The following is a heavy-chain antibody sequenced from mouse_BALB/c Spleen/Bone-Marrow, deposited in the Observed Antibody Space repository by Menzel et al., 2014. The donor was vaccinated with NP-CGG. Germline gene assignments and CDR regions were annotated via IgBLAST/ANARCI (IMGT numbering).Heavy chain of an antibody. D-gene: IGHD2-1*01. J-gene: IGHJ4*01. CDR2: INPDSSTI. CDR1: GFDFSRFW. V-gene: IGHV4-1*02. Sequence: DVQLQESGGGLVQPGGSLKLSCAASGFDFSRFWMSWVRQAPGKGLEWIGEINPDSSTINYTPSLKDKFIISRDNAKNTLYLQMSKLKSEDIALYYCASLYYGNYYYAMDYWGQGTSVTVSS. CDR3: ASLYYGNYYYAMDY.